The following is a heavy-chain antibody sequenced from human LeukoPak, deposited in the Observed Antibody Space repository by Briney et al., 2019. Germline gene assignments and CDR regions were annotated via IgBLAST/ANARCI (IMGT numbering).Heavy chain of an antibody. CDR3: ARRYRSGNYYRDDS. V-gene: IGHV4-30-4*01. CDR1: GGSISSDDYY. D-gene: IGHD3-10*01. J-gene: IGHJ5*01. Sequence: SETLSLTSTVSGGSISSDDYYWSWIRHPPGKGLEWIGYIYYSGSTYYNPSLMGRVTISVDTSKNEFSLKVTSVTAADTAVYYCARRYRSGNYYRDDSWGQGTLVTVSS. CDR2: IYYSGST.